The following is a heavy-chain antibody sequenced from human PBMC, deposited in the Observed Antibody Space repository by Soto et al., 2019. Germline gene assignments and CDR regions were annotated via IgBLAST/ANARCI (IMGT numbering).Heavy chain of an antibody. J-gene: IGHJ5*02. D-gene: IGHD3-9*01. CDR2: ISSSGGDI. CDR3: AKAYYDILTGYYIGSP. V-gene: IGHV3-21*01. CDR1: GFTFISDS. Sequence: GGSLRLSCAGSGFTFISDSMNWVRQAPGQGLEWVSSISSSGGDIHYADSVKGRFTISRDNANKLLYLQMNSLRAEDTAVYYCAKAYYDILTGYYIGSPWGQGTLVTVSS.